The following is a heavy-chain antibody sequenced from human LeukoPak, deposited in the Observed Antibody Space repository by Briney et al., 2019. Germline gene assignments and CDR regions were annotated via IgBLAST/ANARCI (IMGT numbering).Heavy chain of an antibody. CDR1: GGSISSYY. D-gene: IGHD2-2*03. Sequence: PSETLSLTCTVSGGSISSYYWIWTRQPPGKGLEWIGYISYSGSTNYNPSLKSRVTISVDTSKNQFSLKLSSVTAADTAVYYCARAGYCSATSCHWVPLVWGQGTTVTVSS. CDR2: ISYSGST. J-gene: IGHJ6*02. CDR3: ARAGYCSATSCHWVPLV. V-gene: IGHV4-59*01.